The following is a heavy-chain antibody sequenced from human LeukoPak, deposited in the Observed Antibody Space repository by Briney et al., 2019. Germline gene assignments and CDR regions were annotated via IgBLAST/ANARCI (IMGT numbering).Heavy chain of an antibody. CDR3: ARHYWAPGAFDV. D-gene: IGHD2-8*02. V-gene: IGHV4-38-2*01. CDR1: GYSISSGYY. J-gene: IGHJ3*01. CDR2: INHTGST. Sequence: KPSETLSLTCAVSGYSISSGYYWGWIRQPPGKGLECIGNINHTGSTYYNPPLRSRVTISVDTSKNQFSLTLSSVTAADTAVYYCARHYWAPGAFDVWGQGTMVTVSS.